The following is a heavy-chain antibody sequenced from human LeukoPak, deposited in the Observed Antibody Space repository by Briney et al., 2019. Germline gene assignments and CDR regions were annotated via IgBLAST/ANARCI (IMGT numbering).Heavy chain of an antibody. CDR2: IYHSGST. Sequence: SETLSLTCAVSGGSISSSNWWSWVRQPPGKGLEWIGEIYHSGSTNYNPSFKSRVTISVDKSKNRFSLKLSSVTAADTAVYYCAVTVEDGYNLRVSAFDIWGQGTMVTVSS. J-gene: IGHJ3*02. CDR1: GGSISSSNW. D-gene: IGHD5-24*01. V-gene: IGHV4-4*02. CDR3: AVTVEDGYNLRVSAFDI.